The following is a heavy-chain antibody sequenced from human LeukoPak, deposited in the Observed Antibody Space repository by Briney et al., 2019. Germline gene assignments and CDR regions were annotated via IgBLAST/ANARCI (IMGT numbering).Heavy chain of an antibody. CDR3: AREDDYGDYCY. J-gene: IGHJ4*02. CDR1: GGSISSYY. D-gene: IGHD4-17*01. V-gene: IGHV4-59*12. Sequence: PSETLSLTCTVSGGSISSYYWSWIRQPPGKGLEWIGYIYYSGSTNYNPSLKSRVTISVDTSKNQFSLKLSSVTAADTAVYYCAREDDYGDYCYWGQGTLVTVSS. CDR2: IYYSGST.